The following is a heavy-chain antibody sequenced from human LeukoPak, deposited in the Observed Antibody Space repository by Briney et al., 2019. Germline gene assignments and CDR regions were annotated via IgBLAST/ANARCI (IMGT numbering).Heavy chain of an antibody. CDR2: IIPILGIA. Sequence: KVSCKASGGTFSSYAISWVRQAPGQGLEWMGRIIPILGIANYAQKFQGRVTITADKSTSTAYMELSSLRSEDTAVYYCASPPADYYDSRDYFDYWGQGTLVTVSS. V-gene: IGHV1-69*04. D-gene: IGHD3-22*01. CDR3: ASPPADYYDSRDYFDY. J-gene: IGHJ4*02. CDR1: GGTFSSYA.